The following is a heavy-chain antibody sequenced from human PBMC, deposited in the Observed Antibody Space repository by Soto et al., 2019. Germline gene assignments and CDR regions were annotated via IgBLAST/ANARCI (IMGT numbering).Heavy chain of an antibody. V-gene: IGHV3-53*01. CDR1: GISVSKNY. CDR3: ARDSSSGWNDY. CDR2: IYSGGTT. D-gene: IGHD6-19*01. Sequence: LRLSCAASGISVSKNYMSWVRQAPGKGLEWVSVIYSGGTTLYADSVKGRFTVSRDSSKNTLYLQMNSLRADDTAVYYCARDSSSGWNDYWGQGTLVTVSS. J-gene: IGHJ4*02.